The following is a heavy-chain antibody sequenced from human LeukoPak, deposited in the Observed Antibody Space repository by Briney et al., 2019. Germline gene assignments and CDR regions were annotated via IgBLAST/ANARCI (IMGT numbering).Heavy chain of an antibody. Sequence: SGPTLVKPTQTLTLTCTCSGFSLSTSGVGVGWIRQPPGKALEWLALIYWNDDKRYSPSLKSRLTITKDTSKNQVVLTMTNMDPVDTATYYCAHTVQPRFLEWLLSSYYFDYWGQGTLVTVSS. V-gene: IGHV2-5*01. J-gene: IGHJ4*02. CDR3: AHTVQPRFLEWLLSSYYFDY. CDR1: GFSLSTSGVG. D-gene: IGHD3-3*01. CDR2: IYWNDDK.